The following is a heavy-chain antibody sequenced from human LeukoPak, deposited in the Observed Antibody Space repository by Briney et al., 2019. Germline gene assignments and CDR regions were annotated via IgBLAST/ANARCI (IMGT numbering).Heavy chain of an antibody. D-gene: IGHD1-26*01. CDR1: GGSISSYY. Sequence: SETLSLTCTVSGGSISSYYWSWIRQPPGKGREWIGYIYYSGITNYNPSLLGRVTISVDTSKNQFSLKLSSVTAADTAVYYCARHRWELNAFDIWGQGTMVTVSS. CDR3: ARHRWELNAFDI. V-gene: IGHV4-59*01. CDR2: IYYSGIT. J-gene: IGHJ3*02.